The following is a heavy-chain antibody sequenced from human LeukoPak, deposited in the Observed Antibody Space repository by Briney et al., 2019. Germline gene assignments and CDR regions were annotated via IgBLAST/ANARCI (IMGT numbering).Heavy chain of an antibody. CDR1: GFTFSSYG. J-gene: IGHJ4*02. Sequence: GGSLRLSCAASGFTFSSYGMHWARQAPGKGLEWVAVIWYDGSNKYYADSVKGRFTISRDNSKNTLYLQMNSLRAEDTAVYYCARDPFPYYYGSGSYYNGEWGQGTLVTVSS. D-gene: IGHD3-10*01. CDR3: ARDPFPYYYGSGSYYNGE. CDR2: IWYDGSNK. V-gene: IGHV3-33*01.